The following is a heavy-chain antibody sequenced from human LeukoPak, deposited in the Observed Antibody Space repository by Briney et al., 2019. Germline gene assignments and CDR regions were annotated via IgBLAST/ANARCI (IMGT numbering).Heavy chain of an antibody. Sequence: TGGSLRLSCVASGFTFSSYAMHWVRQAPGKGLEWVAVISYDGSNKYYADSVKGRFTISRDNSKNTLYLQMNSLRAEDTAVYYCARDSASTTLDYWGQGTLVTVSS. V-gene: IGHV3-30-3*01. CDR2: ISYDGSNK. CDR1: GFTFSSYA. J-gene: IGHJ4*02. D-gene: IGHD4-17*01. CDR3: ARDSASTTLDY.